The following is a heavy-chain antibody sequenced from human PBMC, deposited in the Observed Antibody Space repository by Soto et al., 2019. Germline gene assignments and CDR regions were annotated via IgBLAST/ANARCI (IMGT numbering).Heavy chain of an antibody. CDR1: GYSFTAYY. V-gene: IGHV1-2*04. CDR2: ISPNSGAT. J-gene: IGHJ4*01. Sequence: GASVKVSCKASGYSFTAYYMHWVRQAPGQGLEWVGWISPNSGATNYAQKFQGWVTMTRDTSINTVYMELSRLTSDDTAVYYCARAGAYYFDYWG. CDR3: ARAGAYYFDY. D-gene: IGHD7-27*01.